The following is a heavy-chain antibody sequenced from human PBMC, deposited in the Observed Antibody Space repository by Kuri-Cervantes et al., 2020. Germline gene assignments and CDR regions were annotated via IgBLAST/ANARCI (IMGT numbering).Heavy chain of an antibody. CDR3: AKTEYSVFGVVTPYYFDY. Sequence: GGSLRLSCAASGFTFSNAWMSWVRQAPGKGLEWVGRIKSKTDGGTTDYAAPVKGRFTISRDDSKNTLYLQMNSLKTEDTAVYYCAKTEYSVFGVVTPYYFDYWGQGTLVTVSS. V-gene: IGHV3-15*01. J-gene: IGHJ4*02. D-gene: IGHD3-3*01. CDR1: GFTFSNAW. CDR2: IKSKTDGGTT.